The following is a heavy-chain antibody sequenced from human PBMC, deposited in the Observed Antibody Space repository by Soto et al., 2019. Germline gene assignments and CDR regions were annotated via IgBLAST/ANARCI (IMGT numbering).Heavy chain of an antibody. V-gene: IGHV4-59*08. Sequence: QVQLHESGPGLVKPSETLSLTCTVSGGSIDGHNCAWIRQTPGKALEWIGDVYSTGGSGYNPSLKDRVTLSMDTSKRQFPLQMRSVTAADTAVYYCVRQGIGNLHGLVDIWGRGTTVTVSS. D-gene: IGHD3-10*01. CDR3: VRQGIGNLHGLVDI. CDR2: VYSTGGS. J-gene: IGHJ6*02. CDR1: GGSIDGHN.